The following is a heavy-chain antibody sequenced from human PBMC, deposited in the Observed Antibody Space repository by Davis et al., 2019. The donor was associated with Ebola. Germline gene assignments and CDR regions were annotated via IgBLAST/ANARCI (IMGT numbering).Heavy chain of an antibody. CDR3: ARRIVYWGSYRRLGWFDP. V-gene: IGHV4-34*01. D-gene: IGHD3-16*02. Sequence: PGGSLRLSCAVYGGSFSGFYWSWIRQPPGKGLEWIGEINHSGSTNYNPSLKSRVTISVDTSKNQFSLKLSSVTAADTAVYYCARRIVYWGSYRRLGWFDPWGQGTLVTVSS. J-gene: IGHJ5*02. CDR2: INHSGST. CDR1: GGSFSGFY.